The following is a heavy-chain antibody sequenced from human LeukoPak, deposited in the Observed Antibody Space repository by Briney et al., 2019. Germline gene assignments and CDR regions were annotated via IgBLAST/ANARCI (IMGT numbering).Heavy chain of an antibody. CDR1: GFTFNTYG. J-gene: IGHJ4*02. D-gene: IGHD3-10*01. CDR2: ISGSGGAT. CDR3: ARGGVDYYGSGTYYLMYYFDY. V-gene: IGHV3-23*01. Sequence: GGSLRLSCAASGFTFNTYGMSWVRQAPGKGLEWVSGISGSGGATYYADSVKGRFTISRDDPHNTLYLQMNSLRAENTAVYFWARGGVDYYGSGTYYLMYYFDYWGQGALVTVSS.